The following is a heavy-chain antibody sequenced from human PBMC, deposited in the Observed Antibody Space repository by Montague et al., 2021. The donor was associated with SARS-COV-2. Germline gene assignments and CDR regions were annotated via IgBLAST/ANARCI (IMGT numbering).Heavy chain of an antibody. CDR1: SGSISTYY. J-gene: IGHJ6*02. V-gene: IGHV4-59*01. Sequence: SETLSLTCTVSSGSISTYYWSWIRQPPGKGLEWMGYVYYSGSTNYNPSLKSRVTISVDTSKNQFSLKLRSVTAADTAVRYCASGADDYYYAMDVWGQGTTVTVSS. CDR3: ASGADDYYYAMDV. CDR2: VYYSGST. D-gene: IGHD3-10*01.